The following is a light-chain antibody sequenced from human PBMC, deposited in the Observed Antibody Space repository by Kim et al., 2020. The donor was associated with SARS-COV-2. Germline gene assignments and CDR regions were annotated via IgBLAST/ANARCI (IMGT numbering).Light chain of an antibody. CDR1: SIGSKS. V-gene: IGLV3-21*04. CDR2: YDS. CDR3: QVWDSSSDHRVV. Sequence: GKTARVSWGGNSIGSKSVHWYQQKSGQAPVLVIYYDSDRPSGIPERFSGSNSGNTATLTISRVEAGDEADYYCQVWDSSSDHRVVFGGGTQLTVL. J-gene: IGLJ2*01.